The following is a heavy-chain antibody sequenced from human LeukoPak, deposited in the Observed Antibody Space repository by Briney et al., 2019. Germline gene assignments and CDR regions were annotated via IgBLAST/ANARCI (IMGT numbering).Heavy chain of an antibody. J-gene: IGHJ4*02. CDR2: IGYDGSQK. CDR1: GFCLISYY. V-gene: IGHV3-7*01. Sequence: GGSLRLSCAASGFCLISYYMSWVRQAPGKGLEWLANIGYDGSQKNYEDSLEGRFTISKDNAKNSLFLEINSLRAEDTAVYYCAREYFPPGLLTIVFDNWGQGTLVTVSS. CDR3: AREYFPPGLLTIVFDN. D-gene: IGHD3-9*01.